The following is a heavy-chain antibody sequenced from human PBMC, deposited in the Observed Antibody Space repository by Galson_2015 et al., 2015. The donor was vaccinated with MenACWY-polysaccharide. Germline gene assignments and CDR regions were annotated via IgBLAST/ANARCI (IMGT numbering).Heavy chain of an antibody. D-gene: IGHD6-19*01. J-gene: IGHJ2*01. CDR2: LNYSGST. CDR3: ARAIAVAGQRRDFDL. V-gene: IGHV4-59*01. Sequence: VSGGSISSYYWTWIRQPPGKGLEWVGYLNYSGSTNHHPSLKSRVTMSVGTSKNQFSLHLPSVTDADTAVYYCARAIAVAGQRRDFDLWGRGTLVTVSS. CDR1: GGSISSYY.